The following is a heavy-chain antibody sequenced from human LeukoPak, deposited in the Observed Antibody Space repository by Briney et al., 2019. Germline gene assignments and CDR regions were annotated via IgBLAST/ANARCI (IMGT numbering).Heavy chain of an antibody. CDR1: GFTFSDYY. CDR2: ISSSGSTI. V-gene: IGHV3-11*01. CDR3: ARGHSSSSDTRSLNDY. D-gene: IGHD6-6*01. J-gene: IGHJ4*02. Sequence: GGSLRLSCAASGFTFSDYYMSWIRQAPGKGLEWVSYISSSGSTIYYADSVKGRFTISRDNAKNPLYLQMNSLRAEDTAVYYCARGHSSSSDTRSLNDYWGQGTLVTVSS.